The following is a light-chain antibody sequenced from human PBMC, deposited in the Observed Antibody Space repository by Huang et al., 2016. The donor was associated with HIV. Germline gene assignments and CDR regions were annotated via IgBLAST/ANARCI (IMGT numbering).Light chain of an antibody. Sequence: EIVMTQSPATLSVSPGEGATLSCRASQSVSSYLAWYQQKPGQAPRLLIYGASTRATGIPARVSGSGSGTEFTLTISSLQSEDFAVYYCQQYNNWPPYTFGQGTKLEIQ. J-gene: IGKJ2*01. CDR3: QQYNNWPPYT. CDR2: GAS. V-gene: IGKV3-15*01. CDR1: QSVSSY.